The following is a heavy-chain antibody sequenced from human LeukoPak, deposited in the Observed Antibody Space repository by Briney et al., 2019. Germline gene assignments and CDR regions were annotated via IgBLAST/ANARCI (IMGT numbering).Heavy chain of an antibody. J-gene: IGHJ4*02. D-gene: IGHD4-17*01. Sequence: SETLSLTCTVSGGSISSSSYYWGWIRQPPGKGLEWIGSIYYSGSTYYNPSLKSRVTISVDTSKNQFSLKLSSVTAADTGVYYCVRGGGDYVDYWGQGTLVTVSS. CDR3: VRGGGDYVDY. CDR1: GGSISSSSYY. CDR2: IYYSGST. V-gene: IGHV4-39*07.